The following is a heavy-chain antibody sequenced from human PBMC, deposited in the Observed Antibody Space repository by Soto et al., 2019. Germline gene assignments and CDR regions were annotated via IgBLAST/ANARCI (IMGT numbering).Heavy chain of an antibody. CDR1: GGSISSYY. V-gene: IGHV4-59*01. Sequence: SETLSLTCTVSGGSISSYYWSWIRQPPGKGLEWIGYIYYSGSTNYNPSLKSRVTISVDTSKTQFSLNLISATAADTAVYYCARGESPPYYGSGSYPDWGQGTLVTVSS. J-gene: IGHJ4*02. D-gene: IGHD3-10*01. CDR3: ARGESPPYYGSGSYPD. CDR2: IYYSGST.